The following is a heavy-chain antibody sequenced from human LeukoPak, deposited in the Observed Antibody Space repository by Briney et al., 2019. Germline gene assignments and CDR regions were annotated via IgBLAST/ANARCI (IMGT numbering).Heavy chain of an antibody. CDR2: INHSGST. Sequence: PSETLSLTCAVYGGSFSGYYWSWIRQPPGKGMEWNGEINHSGSTNYNPYPKSPATISVATSKNHFSLRLSSGTAADTAVYYCARGRYCSSTSGYGMVDYWGQGTLVTVSS. D-gene: IGHD2-2*01. CDR1: GGSFSGYY. J-gene: IGHJ4*02. CDR3: ARGRYCSSTSGYGMVDY. V-gene: IGHV4-34*01.